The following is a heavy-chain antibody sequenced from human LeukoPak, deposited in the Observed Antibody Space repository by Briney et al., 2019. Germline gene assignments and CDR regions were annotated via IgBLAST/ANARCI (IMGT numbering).Heavy chain of an antibody. Sequence: GGSLRLSCAASGFTFSDYYMSWIRQAPGKGLEWVSYISSSGSTIYYADSVKGRFTISRDNAKNSLYLQMNTLRAEDTAIYYCARLYYYNSGRSYPSIYFNYWGQGTLVTVSS. D-gene: IGHD3-10*01. CDR3: ARLYYYNSGRSYPSIYFNY. V-gene: IGHV3-11*04. CDR1: GFTFSDYY. J-gene: IGHJ4*02. CDR2: ISSSGSTI.